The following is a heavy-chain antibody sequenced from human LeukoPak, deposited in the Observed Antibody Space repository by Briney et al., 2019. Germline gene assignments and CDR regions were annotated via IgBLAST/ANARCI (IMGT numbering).Heavy chain of an antibody. D-gene: IGHD3-9*01. Sequence: ASVKVSCKTSGYTFTGQYLHWVRQAPGQGLEWMGWINPNSGGTKSAQKFQGRVIMTRDTSISTAYMELRSLSSDDTAVYYCARSEEQRRYFDWLQNSHWGQGTLVTVSS. CDR1: GYTFTGQY. J-gene: IGHJ4*02. V-gene: IGHV1-2*02. CDR3: ARSEEQRRYFDWLQNSH. CDR2: INPNSGGT.